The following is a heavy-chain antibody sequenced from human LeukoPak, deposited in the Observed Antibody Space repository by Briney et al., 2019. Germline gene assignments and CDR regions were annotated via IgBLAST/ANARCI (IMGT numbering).Heavy chain of an antibody. J-gene: IGHJ2*01. V-gene: IGHV4-31*03. CDR2: IYYSGST. D-gene: IGHD3-10*01. CDR3: ARDWEEYYGSGSYWYFDL. Sequence: SQTLSLTCTVSRGSISSGGDYWSWIRQHPGKGLEWIGYIYYSGSTYYNPSLKSRVTISVDTSKNQFSLKLSSVTAADTAVYYCARDWEEYYGSGSYWYFDLWGRGTLVTVSS. CDR1: RGSISSGGDY.